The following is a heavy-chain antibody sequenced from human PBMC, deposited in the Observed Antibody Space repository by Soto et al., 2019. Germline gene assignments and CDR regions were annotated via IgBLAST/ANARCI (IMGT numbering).Heavy chain of an antibody. V-gene: IGHV1-69*04. D-gene: IGHD1-7*01. J-gene: IGHJ6*03. CDR2: INPILGIA. Sequence: SVKVSCQASGDTFSSPTMPWVRKAPGQGLEWMGRINPILGIANYAQKFQGRVTITADKSTSTAYMELSSLRSEDTAVYYCAREGLELRTAYYYSYMDVWGKRTTFTVS. CDR1: GDTFSSPT. CDR3: AREGLELRTAYYYSYMDV.